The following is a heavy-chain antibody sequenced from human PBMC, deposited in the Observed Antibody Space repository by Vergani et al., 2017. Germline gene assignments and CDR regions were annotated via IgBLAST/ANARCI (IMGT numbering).Heavy chain of an antibody. Sequence: EVQLLESGGGLVQTGRSLRLSCEASGFSFPGYAMSWVRQAPGKGLEWVSSVSGHSATPYYADSVKGRFIISRDNSNNTLHLQMNSLRADDTAVYYCTKGSRGYTGYFFDYWGQGTLATVSS. V-gene: IGHV3-23*01. CDR1: GFSFPGYA. CDR2: VSGHSATP. D-gene: IGHD5-12*01. J-gene: IGHJ4*02. CDR3: TKGSRGYTGYFFDY.